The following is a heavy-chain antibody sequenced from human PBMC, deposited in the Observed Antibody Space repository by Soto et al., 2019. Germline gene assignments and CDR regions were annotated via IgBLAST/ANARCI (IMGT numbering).Heavy chain of an antibody. Sequence: QVQLQESGPGLLKASETLSLTCFVSGGSVRSGNHFWNWIRQPPGRGLEWLGYMYYTGVTNYNPSLKSRVRMSVDTSKDQFSLNLTSLTAADTAVYYCARGGEPLGYYGLDVWGQGTTVTVSS. J-gene: IGHJ6*02. CDR1: GGSVRSGNHF. CDR3: ARGGEPLGYYGLDV. CDR2: MYYTGVT. V-gene: IGHV4-61*01.